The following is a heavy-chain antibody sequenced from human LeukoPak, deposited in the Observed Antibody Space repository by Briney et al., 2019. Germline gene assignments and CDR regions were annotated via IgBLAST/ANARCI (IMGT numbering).Heavy chain of an antibody. J-gene: IGHJ6*03. CDR1: GYTFTSYG. Sequence: SVKVSCKASGYTFTSYGISWVRQAPGQGLEWMGGIIPIFGTANYAQKFQGRVTITADKSTSTAYMELSSLRSEDTAVYYCARERITMVRGVRDYYYYYMDVWGKGTTVTVSS. V-gene: IGHV1-69*06. CDR3: ARERITMVRGVRDYYYYYMDV. D-gene: IGHD3-10*01. CDR2: IIPIFGTA.